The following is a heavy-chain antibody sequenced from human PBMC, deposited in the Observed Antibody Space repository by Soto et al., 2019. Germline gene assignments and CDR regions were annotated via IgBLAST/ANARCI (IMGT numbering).Heavy chain of an antibody. CDR1: GFTFSDYH. V-gene: IGHV3-11*01. CDR3: ARRIGGTTGHAMDV. D-gene: IGHD1-7*01. J-gene: IGHJ6*02. Sequence: QVQLVESGGGLVKPGGSLRLSCAASGFTFSDYHMSWIRQAPGKGLEWVSYISSSGSNVYYADSVKGRFTISRDNAKNSLYPQKNSLSVEDTALYYCARRIGGTTGHAMDVWGQGTTVTVSS. CDR2: ISSSGSNV.